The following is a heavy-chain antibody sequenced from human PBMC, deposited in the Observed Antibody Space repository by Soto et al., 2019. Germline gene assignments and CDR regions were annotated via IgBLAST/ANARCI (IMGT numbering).Heavy chain of an antibody. CDR3: ARDYSRRSRAFDI. CDR2: IIPIFGTA. Sequence: GASVKVSCKASGGTFSSYAISWVRQAPGQGLEWMGGIIPIFGTANYAQKFQGRVTITADESTSTAYMEMSSLRSEDTAVYYCARDYSRRSRAFDIWGQGTMVTVSS. V-gene: IGHV1-69*13. D-gene: IGHD6-13*01. CDR1: GGTFSSYA. J-gene: IGHJ3*02.